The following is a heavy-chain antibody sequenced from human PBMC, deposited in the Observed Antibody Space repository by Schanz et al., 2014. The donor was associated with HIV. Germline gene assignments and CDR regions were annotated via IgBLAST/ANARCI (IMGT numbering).Heavy chain of an antibody. CDR3: ASGRRSGIGWRMDV. Sequence: QVQLVQSGAEVKKPGSSVKVSCKASGGTFSNYAMTWVRQAPGQGLEWMAGIIPIIGTADYAQKFQGRVTITADKSTSTLYLELSSLRSEDTAVYYCASGRRSGIGWRMDVWGQGTTVTVAS. CDR1: GGTFSNYA. V-gene: IGHV1-69*06. D-gene: IGHD6-19*01. J-gene: IGHJ6*02. CDR2: IIPIIGTA.